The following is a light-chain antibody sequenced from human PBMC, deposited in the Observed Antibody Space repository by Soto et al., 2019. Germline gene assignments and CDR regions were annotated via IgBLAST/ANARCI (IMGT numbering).Light chain of an antibody. CDR1: QTIANK. Sequence: IVMTQSPATLSVSPGERATLSCRASQTIANKLAWYQQRPGQAPRLLIYGASIRATGIPARFSGSGSGTEFTLTISGLQSEDFGVYYCQQYKDWRTFGQGTNVDIK. J-gene: IGKJ1*01. CDR2: GAS. V-gene: IGKV3-15*01. CDR3: QQYKDWRT.